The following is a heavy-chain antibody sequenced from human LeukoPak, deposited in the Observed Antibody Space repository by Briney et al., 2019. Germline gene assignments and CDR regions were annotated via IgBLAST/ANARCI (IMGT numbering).Heavy chain of an antibody. J-gene: IGHJ5*02. CDR3: ALHHGSYYLGRWFDP. CDR1: GFTFSSYA. CDR2: ISGSGGST. D-gene: IGHD1-26*01. Sequence: GGSLRLSCAASGFTFSSYAMSGVRQAPGKGLAWVSAISGSGGSTYYADSVKGRFTISRDNSKNTLYLQMNSLRAEDTAVYYCALHHGSYYLGRWFDPWGQGTLVTVSS. V-gene: IGHV3-23*01.